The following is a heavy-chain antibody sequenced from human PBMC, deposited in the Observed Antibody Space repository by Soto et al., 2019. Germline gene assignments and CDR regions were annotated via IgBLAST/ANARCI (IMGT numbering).Heavy chain of an antibody. CDR3: ARGFRTVSSRYCLYFHX. Sequence: SETLSLTCAVYGGSFSGCYWSWIRQPPGKGLEWIWEIKHSGSTNYKRSLKSRVTISVDTSKKKFSLKLSSVTAADTAVYYCARGFRTVSSRYCLYFHXWGQGTLVTVSX. D-gene: IGHD3-22*01. CDR2: IKHSGST. V-gene: IGHV4-34*01. CDR1: GGSFSGCY. J-gene: IGHJ4*02.